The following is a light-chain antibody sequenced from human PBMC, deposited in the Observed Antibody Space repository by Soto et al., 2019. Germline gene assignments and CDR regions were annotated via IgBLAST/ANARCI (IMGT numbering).Light chain of an antibody. CDR1: QSVSSSY. J-gene: IGKJ1*01. V-gene: IGKV3-20*01. CDR3: QQYGSSSWT. CDR2: GAS. Sequence: EIVLTQSPVTLSLSPGERATLSCRASQSVSSSYLAWYQQQPGQAPGLLIYGASSRATGIPDRFSGSGSGTDFTLTISRLEPEDFAVYYCQQYGSSSWTFGQGTKVDIK.